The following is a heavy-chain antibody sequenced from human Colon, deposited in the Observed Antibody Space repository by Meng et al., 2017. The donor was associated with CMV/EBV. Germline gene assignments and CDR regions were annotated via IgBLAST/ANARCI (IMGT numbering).Heavy chain of an antibody. J-gene: IGHJ4*02. Sequence: GVLKISCAASGFTFSSYAMSWVRQAPGKGLEWVSATNYNGFNTYYADSVSGRFSVSRDNSKNTLFLQISNLRAEDTAIYYCVTDHYYGSGTYGYFDHWGQGTLVTVSS. V-gene: IGHV3-23*01. CDR2: TNYNGFNT. CDR1: GFTFSSYA. D-gene: IGHD3-10*01. CDR3: VTDHYYGSGTYGYFDH.